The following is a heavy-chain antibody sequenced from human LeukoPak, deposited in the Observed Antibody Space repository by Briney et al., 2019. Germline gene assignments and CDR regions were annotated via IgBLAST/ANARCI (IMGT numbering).Heavy chain of an antibody. D-gene: IGHD6-13*01. V-gene: IGHV3-66*01. CDR1: GFTFSSYS. CDR3: ARDGGIAAAGTIDY. CDR2: IYSGGST. Sequence: GGSLRLSCAASGFTFSSYSMNWVRQAPGKGLEWVSVIYSGGSTYYADSVKGRFTISRDNSKNTLYLQMNSLRAEDTAVYYCARDGGIAAAGTIDYWGQGTLVTVSS. J-gene: IGHJ4*02.